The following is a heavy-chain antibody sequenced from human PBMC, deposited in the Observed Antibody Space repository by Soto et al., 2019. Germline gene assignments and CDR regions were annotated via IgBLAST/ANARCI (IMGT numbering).Heavy chain of an antibody. Sequence: QVQLVQSGAEVKKPGASVKVSCKASGYTFTGYYMHWVRQAPGQGLEWMGWINPNSGGTNYAQKFQGWVTMTRDTSISTAYMELSRLRSDDTAVYYCARGSGYSYGSYYYGMDVWCQGTTVTVSS. CDR3: ARGSGYSYGSYYYGMDV. J-gene: IGHJ6*02. V-gene: IGHV1-2*04. D-gene: IGHD5-18*01. CDR2: INPNSGGT. CDR1: GYTFTGYY.